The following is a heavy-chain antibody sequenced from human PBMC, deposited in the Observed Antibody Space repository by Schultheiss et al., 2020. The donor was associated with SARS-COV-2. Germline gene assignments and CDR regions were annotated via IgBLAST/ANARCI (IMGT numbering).Heavy chain of an antibody. CDR2: VYYSGRT. Sequence: SETLSLTCTVSGGSISSYYWSWIRQPPGKGLEWIGFVYYSGRTNYNPSLKSRVTISVDTSKNQFSLKLSSVTAADTAVYYCARGYDYIWGSFDYWGQGTLVTVSS. V-gene: IGHV4-59*08. D-gene: IGHD3-16*01. J-gene: IGHJ4*02. CDR3: ARGYDYIWGSFDY. CDR1: GGSISSYY.